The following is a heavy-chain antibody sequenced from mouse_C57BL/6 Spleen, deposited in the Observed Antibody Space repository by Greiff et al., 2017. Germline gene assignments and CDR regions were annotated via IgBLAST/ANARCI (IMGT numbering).Heavy chain of an antibody. J-gene: IGHJ4*01. CDR1: GFNIKNTY. CDR3: AAADYYGSRGAMDY. D-gene: IGHD1-1*01. CDR2: IDPANGNT. Sequence: VQLQQSVAELVRPGASVKLSCTASGFNIKNTYMHWVKQRPEQGLEWIGRIDPANGNTKYAPKFPGKATITADTSSNTAYLQLSSLTSEDTAIYYCAAADYYGSRGAMDYWGQGTSVTVSS. V-gene: IGHV14-3*01.